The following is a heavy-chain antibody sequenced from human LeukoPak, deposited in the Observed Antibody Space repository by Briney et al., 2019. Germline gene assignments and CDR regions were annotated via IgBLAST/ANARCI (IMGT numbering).Heavy chain of an antibody. CDR1: GGTFSSYT. CDR3: ARDDPIAYCGGDCLGY. Sequence: ASVKVSCRASGGTFSSYTISWVRQAPGQGLEWMGRIIPILGIANYAQKFQDRVTITADKSTSTAYMELSSLRSEDTAVYYCARDDPIAYCGGDCLGYWGQGTLVTVSS. D-gene: IGHD2-21*01. CDR2: IIPILGIA. V-gene: IGHV1-69*04. J-gene: IGHJ4*02.